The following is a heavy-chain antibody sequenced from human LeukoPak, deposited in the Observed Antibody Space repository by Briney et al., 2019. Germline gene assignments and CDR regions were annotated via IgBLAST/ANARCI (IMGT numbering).Heavy chain of an antibody. Sequence: GGSLRLSCAASGFTFSSYTMNWVRQAPGKGLEWVSSISSSSSYIYYADSVKGRFTISRDSAKNSLYLQMNSLRAEDTAVYYCARAEGAKAFDYWGQGTLVTVSS. J-gene: IGHJ4*02. CDR1: GFTFSSYT. CDR2: ISSSSSYI. D-gene: IGHD1-26*01. CDR3: ARAEGAKAFDY. V-gene: IGHV3-21*01.